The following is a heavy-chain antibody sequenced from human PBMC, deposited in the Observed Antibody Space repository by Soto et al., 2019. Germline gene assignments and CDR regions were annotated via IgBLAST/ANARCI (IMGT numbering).Heavy chain of an antibody. Sequence: EVQLLESGGGLVQPGGSLRLSCAASGFTFSSYAMSWVRQAPGKGLEWVSAISGSGGSTYYADSVKGRFTISRDNSKNTLYLQMNSPRAEDTAVYYCAKGNSYYYYYGMDVWGQGTTVTVSS. J-gene: IGHJ6*02. CDR2: ISGSGGST. CDR1: GFTFSSYA. D-gene: IGHD1-1*01. CDR3: AKGNSYYYYYGMDV. V-gene: IGHV3-23*01.